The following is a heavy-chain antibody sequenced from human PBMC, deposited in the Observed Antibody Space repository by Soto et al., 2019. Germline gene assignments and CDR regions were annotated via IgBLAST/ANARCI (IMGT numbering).Heavy chain of an antibody. CDR2: ISTYSGNT. J-gene: IGHJ4*02. V-gene: IGHV1-18*04. CDR3: GRDNGYYDI. CDR1: GYTFSSYS. Sequence: ASVKVSCKTSGYTFSSYSINWVRQAPGQGLEWMAWISTYSGNTHYAERVQGRVTVTLDKSARTAFMEMRGLTSDDTAVYFCGRDNGYYDIWGQGTLVTVSA.